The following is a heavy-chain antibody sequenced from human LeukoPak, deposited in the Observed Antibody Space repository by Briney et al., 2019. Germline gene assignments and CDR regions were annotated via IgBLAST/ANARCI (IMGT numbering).Heavy chain of an antibody. CDR2: INSDGSST. CDR3: ARERLAATEYNWFDP. CDR1: GFTFSSYW. J-gene: IGHJ5*02. V-gene: IGHV3-74*01. Sequence: GGSLRLSCAASGFTFSSYWMHWVRQAPGKGLVWVSRINSDGSSTSYADSVKGRFTIFRDNAKCTLYLQMNSLRAEDTAVYYCARERLAATEYNWFDPWGQGTLVTVSS. D-gene: IGHD2-15*01.